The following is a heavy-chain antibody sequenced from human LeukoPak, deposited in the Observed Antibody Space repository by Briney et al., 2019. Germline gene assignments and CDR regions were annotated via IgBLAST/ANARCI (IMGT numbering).Heavy chain of an antibody. D-gene: IGHD3-10*01. Sequence: SVKVSFKASGGTFSSYAISWVRQAPGQGLEWMGGIIPIFGTANYAQKFQGRVTITADESTSTAYTELSSLRSEDTAVYYCARAWFGELPNYYYGMDVWGQGTTVTVSS. V-gene: IGHV1-69*13. CDR3: ARAWFGELPNYYYGMDV. J-gene: IGHJ6*02. CDR2: IIPIFGTA. CDR1: GGTFSSYA.